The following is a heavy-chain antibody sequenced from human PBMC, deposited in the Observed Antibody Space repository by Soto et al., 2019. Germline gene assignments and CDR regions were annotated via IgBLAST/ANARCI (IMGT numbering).Heavy chain of an antibody. D-gene: IGHD4-17*01. CDR3: PSDSSVTTYSYYSSRLDL. CDR2: ISAYHGNT. CDR1: GYTFTSYG. V-gene: IGHV1-18*01. Sequence: QVQLVQSGAEVKKPGASVKVSCKASGYTFTSYGISWVRQAPGQGLEWMGWISAYHGNTNYAQKLQGRVTMTTDAHTRTPYSELRSLRSVGTAGYYFPSDSSVTTYSYYSSRLDLPGPGPPVPLFS. J-gene: IGHJ6*02.